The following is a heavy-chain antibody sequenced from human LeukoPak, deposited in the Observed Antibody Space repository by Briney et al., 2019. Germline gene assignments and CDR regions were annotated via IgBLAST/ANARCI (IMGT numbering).Heavy chain of an antibody. D-gene: IGHD3-22*01. CDR2: IIPIFGTA. V-gene: IGHV1-69*13. J-gene: IGHJ4*02. Sequence: ASVKVSCKASGGTFISYAISWVRQAPGQGLEWMGGIIPIFGTANYAQKFQGRVTITADESTSTAYMELSSLRSGDTAVYYCASGYYYDSSGYRTKYYFDYWGQGTLVTVSS. CDR1: GGTFISYA. CDR3: ASGYYYDSSGYRTKYYFDY.